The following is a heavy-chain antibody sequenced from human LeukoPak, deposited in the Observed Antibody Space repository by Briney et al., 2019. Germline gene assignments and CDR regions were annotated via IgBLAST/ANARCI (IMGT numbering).Heavy chain of an antibody. V-gene: IGHV4-59*11. Sequence: SETLSLTCTVSGGSISSHYWSWIRQPPGKGLEWIGYIYYSGSTNYNPSLKSRVTISVDTSKNQFSLKLSSVTAADTAVYYCARGYGSYYYGMDVWGQGTTVTVSS. J-gene: IGHJ6*02. D-gene: IGHD3-10*01. CDR3: ARGYGSYYYGMDV. CDR1: GGSISSHY. CDR2: IYYSGST.